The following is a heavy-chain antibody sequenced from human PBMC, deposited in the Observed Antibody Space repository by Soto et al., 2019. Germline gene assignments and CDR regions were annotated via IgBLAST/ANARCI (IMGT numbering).Heavy chain of an antibody. J-gene: IGHJ3*02. CDR2: ISYDGSNK. V-gene: IGHV3-30*18. Sequence: QVQLVESGGGVVQPGRSLRLSCAASGFTFSSYGMHWVRQAPGKGLEWVAVISYDGSNKYYADSVKGRFTISRDNSKNTLYLQMNSLRDEDTSVYYCAKLNTAMATYDAFDIWGQGTMVTVSS. D-gene: IGHD5-18*01. CDR3: AKLNTAMATYDAFDI. CDR1: GFTFSSYG.